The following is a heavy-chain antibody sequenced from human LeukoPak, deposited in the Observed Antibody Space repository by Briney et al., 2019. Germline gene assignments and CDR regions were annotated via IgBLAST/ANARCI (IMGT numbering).Heavy chain of an antibody. D-gene: IGHD3-22*01. CDR3: ARAADSSGYYYSDY. Sequence: PGGSLRLSCAAPGFTVSSNYMSWVRQAPGKGLEWVSVIYSGGSTYYADSVKGRFTISRDNSKNTLYLQMNSLRAEDTAVYYCARAADSSGYYYSDYWGQGTLVTVSS. V-gene: IGHV3-53*01. CDR2: IYSGGST. CDR1: GFTVSSNY. J-gene: IGHJ4*02.